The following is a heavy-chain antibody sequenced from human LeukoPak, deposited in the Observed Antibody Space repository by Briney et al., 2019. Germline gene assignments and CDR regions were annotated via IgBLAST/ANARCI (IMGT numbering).Heavy chain of an antibody. CDR2: IFPSGST. J-gene: IGHJ3*02. V-gene: IGHV4-30-2*01. D-gene: IGHD3-22*01. Sequence: SETLSLTCAVSGGSISSGGYAWSWILQPPGKGLERIVYIFPSGSTDYYRSVKSRVTILVNRSKNYFSLKLSSVTAADTAVYYCARAGEYYYDNSGYYPNDAFDIWGQGTMVTVSS. CDR3: ARAGEYYYDNSGYYPNDAFDI. CDR1: GGSISSGGYA.